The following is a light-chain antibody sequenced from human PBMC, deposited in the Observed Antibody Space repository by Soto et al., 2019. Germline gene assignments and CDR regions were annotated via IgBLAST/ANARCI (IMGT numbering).Light chain of an antibody. J-gene: IGKJ4*01. CDR3: QQANSLLT. Sequence: DIQMTQSPSSVSASVGDRVTITCRASQGISSCLAWCQQKPGKAPKVLIYAASSLQSGVPSRFSGSGSGTDFTLIINSLHPEDFATYYCQQANSLLTFGGGTKVKIK. CDR2: AAS. CDR1: QGISSC. V-gene: IGKV1D-12*01.